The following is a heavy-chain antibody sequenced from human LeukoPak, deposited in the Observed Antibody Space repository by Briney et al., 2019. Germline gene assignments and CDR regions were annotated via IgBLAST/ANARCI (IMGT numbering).Heavy chain of an antibody. Sequence: PGGSLRLSCVASGFTLSNAWMSWVRQAPGKGLEWVGRIKTITDDRTTDYAAPVTGRFTISRDDSKNMLFLQMNTLKTEDTAVYYCTTPAFLGKSPYGLDVWGQGTTVTVSS. J-gene: IGHJ6*02. V-gene: IGHV3-15*01. CDR3: TTPAFLGKSPYGLDV. CDR1: GFTLSNAW. D-gene: IGHD3-3*01. CDR2: IKTITDDRTT.